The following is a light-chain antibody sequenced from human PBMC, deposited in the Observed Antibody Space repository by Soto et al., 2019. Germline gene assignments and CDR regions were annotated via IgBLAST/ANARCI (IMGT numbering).Light chain of an antibody. CDR3: QQSYSTPYT. V-gene: IGKV1-39*01. CDR1: QSISNY. CDR2: AAS. J-gene: IGKJ2*01. Sequence: DIQMTQSPSSLSASVGDRVTITCRASQSISNYLNWYEQKPGKAPKLLIYAASSLQSGVPSRFSGSGFGTDFTLTISSLQPEDFATYYCQQSYSTPYTFGQGTKLDIK.